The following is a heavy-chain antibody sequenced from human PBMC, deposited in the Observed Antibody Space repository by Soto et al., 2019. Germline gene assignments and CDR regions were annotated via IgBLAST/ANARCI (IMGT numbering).Heavy chain of an antibody. D-gene: IGHD5-18*01. CDR1: GGTFYTYT. Sequence: VKVSCKASGGTFYTYTFSWVRQAPGQGLEWMGSITPIYPTTNYAEKFQGRLTVAADGSTNTAYMELNSLTSEDTAVYYCARIPRYSFPTSDDLDSWGQGTLVTVSS. V-gene: IGHV1-69*13. CDR3: ARIPRYSFPTSDDLDS. CDR2: ITPIYPTT. J-gene: IGHJ4*02.